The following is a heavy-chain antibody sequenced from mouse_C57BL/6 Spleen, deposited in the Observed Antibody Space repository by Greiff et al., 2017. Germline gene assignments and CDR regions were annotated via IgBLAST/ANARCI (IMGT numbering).Heavy chain of an antibody. CDR1: GYTFTSYW. D-gene: IGHD2-4*01. Sequence: QVQLKQPGAELVKPGASVKLSYKASGYTFTSYWMHWVKQRPGRGLEWIGRIDPNSGGTKYNEKFKSKATLTVDKPSSTAYMQLSSLTSEDSAVYYCASPYDYDGDFDYWGQGTTLTVSS. J-gene: IGHJ2*01. CDR3: ASPYDYDGDFDY. V-gene: IGHV1-72*01. CDR2: IDPNSGGT.